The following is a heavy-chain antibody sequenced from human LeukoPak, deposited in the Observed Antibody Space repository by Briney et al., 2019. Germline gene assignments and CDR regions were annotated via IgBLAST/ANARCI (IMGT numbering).Heavy chain of an antibody. CDR1: GGTFSSYA. CDR2: IIPIFGTA. J-gene: IGHJ5*02. D-gene: IGHD1-7*01. Sequence: ASVKVSCKASGGTFSSYAISWVRQAPGQGLEWMGRIIPIFGTANYAQKFQGGVTITTDESTSTAYMELSSLRAEDTAVHYCARDRITGTTGWFDPWGQGTLVTVSS. V-gene: IGHV1-69*05. CDR3: ARDRITGTTGWFDP.